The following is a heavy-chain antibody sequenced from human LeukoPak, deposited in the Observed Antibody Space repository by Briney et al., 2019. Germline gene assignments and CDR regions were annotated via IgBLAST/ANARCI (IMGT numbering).Heavy chain of an antibody. CDR3: ASRAYRYCSGVSCYVLDY. J-gene: IGHJ4*02. D-gene: IGHD2-15*01. Sequence: PGGSLRLSCAASGFMFSNYAMSWVRQAPGKGLEWVSGISGSGGSTYYADSVNGRFTISRDNSKNTLYLQMSSLRAEDTAIYYCASRAYRYCSGVSCYVLDYWGQGTLVTVSS. CDR1: GFMFSNYA. V-gene: IGHV3-23*01. CDR2: ISGSGGST.